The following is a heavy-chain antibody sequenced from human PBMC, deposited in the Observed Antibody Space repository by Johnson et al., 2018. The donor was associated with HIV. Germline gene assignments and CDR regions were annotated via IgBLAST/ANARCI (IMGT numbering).Heavy chain of an antibody. CDR2: INSDGSST. CDR1: GFTFSSYW. V-gene: IGHV3-74*01. J-gene: IGHJ3*02. CDR3: AKDLLTLDAFDI. Sequence: QLVESGGGVVQPGGSLRLSCAASGFTFSSYWMHWVRQAPGKGLVWVSRINSDGSSTSYADSVKGRFTISRDNSKTTLYLQINSLRAEDTAVYYCAKDLLTLDAFDIWGQGTMVTVSS.